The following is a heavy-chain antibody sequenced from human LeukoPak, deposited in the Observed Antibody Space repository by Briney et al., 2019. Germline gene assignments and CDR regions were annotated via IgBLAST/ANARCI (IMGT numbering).Heavy chain of an antibody. CDR2: MYHSGST. CDR3: ARRIGTSYFDY. D-gene: IGHD1-1*01. J-gene: IGHJ4*02. Sequence: SETLSLTCTVSGGSISSYYWGWIRQPPGKGLEWIGSMYHSGSTYYNPSLKSRVTISVDTSKNQFSLKLSSVTAADTAVYYCARRIGTSYFDYWGQGTLVAVSS. V-gene: IGHV4-38-2*02. CDR1: GGSISSYY.